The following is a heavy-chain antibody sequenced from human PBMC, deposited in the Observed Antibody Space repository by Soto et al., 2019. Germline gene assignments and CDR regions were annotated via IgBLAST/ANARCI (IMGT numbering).Heavy chain of an antibody. D-gene: IGHD2-15*01. Sequence: EVQLVESGGGLVKPGGSLRLSCAASGFTFSSYSMNWVRQAPGKGLEWVSSISSSSSYIYYADSVKGRFTISRDNAKNSLYLQMNSLRAEDTAVYYCASGREYCSGGSCYYAFDIWGQGTMVTVSS. CDR3: ASGREYCSGGSCYYAFDI. CDR2: ISSSSSYI. J-gene: IGHJ3*02. V-gene: IGHV3-21*01. CDR1: GFTFSSYS.